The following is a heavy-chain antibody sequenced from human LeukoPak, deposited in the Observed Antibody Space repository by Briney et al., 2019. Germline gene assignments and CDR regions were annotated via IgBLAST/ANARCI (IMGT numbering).Heavy chain of an antibody. CDR1: GYSFTSYW. CDR3: ARPYDSSGYYASGIDY. J-gene: IGHJ4*02. D-gene: IGHD3-22*01. V-gene: IGHV5-51*01. CDR2: IYPGDSDT. Sequence: GEPLKISCKGSGYSFTSYWIGWVRQMPGKGLEWMGIIYPGDSDTRYSPSFQGQVTISADKSISTAYLQWSSLKASDTAMYYCARPYDSSGYYASGIDYWGQGTLVTVSS.